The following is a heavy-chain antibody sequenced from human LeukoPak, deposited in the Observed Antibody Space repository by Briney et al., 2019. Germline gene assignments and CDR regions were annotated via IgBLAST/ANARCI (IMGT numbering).Heavy chain of an antibody. CDR3: ARVMSSTYYYGSGSSNDDY. CDR2: IIPIFGTA. D-gene: IGHD3-10*01. J-gene: IGHJ4*02. V-gene: IGHV1-69*06. CDR1: GYTFTSYG. Sequence: SVKVSCKASGYTFTSYGISWVRQAPGQGLEWMGGIIPIFGTANYAQKFQGRVTITADKSTSTAYMELSSLRSEDTAVYYCARVMSSTYYYGSGSSNDDYWGQGTLVTVSS.